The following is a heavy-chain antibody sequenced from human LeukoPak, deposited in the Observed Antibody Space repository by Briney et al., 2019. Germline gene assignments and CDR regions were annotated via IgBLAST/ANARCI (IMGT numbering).Heavy chain of an antibody. CDR1: GYRFTSYW. V-gene: IGHV5-51*01. J-gene: IGHJ6*03. D-gene: IGHD3-3*01. CDR2: IYPGDSDT. Sequence: GEPLQISCKGSGYRFTSYWIGWVRQMPGKGLEGMGIIYPGDSDTRYSPSFQGQVTISAHKSISTAYLQWSSLKASDTAMYYCARTYYDFWSGYPLYYMDVWGKGTTVTVSS. CDR3: ARTYYDFWSGYPLYYMDV.